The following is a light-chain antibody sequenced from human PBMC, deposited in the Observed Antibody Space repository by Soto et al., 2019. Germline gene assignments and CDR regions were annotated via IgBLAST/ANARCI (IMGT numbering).Light chain of an antibody. CDR2: DAS. V-gene: IGKV1-5*01. Sequence: DIQMTQSPSTLSASVGDGVTITCRASQSISSWLAWYQQKPGKAPKLLIYDASSLESGVPSRFSGSGSGTEFTLTISSLQPDDFATYYCQQYKSYSWTFGQGTKVDIK. J-gene: IGKJ1*01. CDR1: QSISSW. CDR3: QQYKSYSWT.